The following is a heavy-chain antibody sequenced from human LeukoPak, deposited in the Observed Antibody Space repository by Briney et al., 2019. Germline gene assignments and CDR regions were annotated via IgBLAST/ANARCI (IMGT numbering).Heavy chain of an antibody. CDR3: ARHPFATPFDY. D-gene: IGHD2-15*01. CDR1: GGSISDNY. V-gene: IGHV4-59*08. CDR2: AYYSGHT. J-gene: IGHJ4*02. Sequence: SETLSLTCTVPGGSISDNYWSWIRQPPGKGLEWIGYAYYSGHTNYSSSLKGRVTMSLDTSKSQFSLRLSSVTAADTAVYFCARHPFATPFDYWGPGTLVTVSS.